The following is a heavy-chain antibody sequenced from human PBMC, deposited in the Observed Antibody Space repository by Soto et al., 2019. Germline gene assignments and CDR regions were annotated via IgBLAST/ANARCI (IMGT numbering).Heavy chain of an antibody. J-gene: IGHJ4*02. D-gene: IGHD2-15*01. CDR1: GGTFSSYA. Sequence: QVQLVQSGAEVKKPGSSVKVSCKASGGTFSSYAISWVRQAPGQGLEWMGGIIPIFGTANYAQKFQGRVTIPADESTSTAYMELSSLRSEDTAVYYCAREGYCSGGSCYPTIAYYFDYWGQGTLVTVSS. CDR2: IIPIFGTA. CDR3: AREGYCSGGSCYPTIAYYFDY. V-gene: IGHV1-69*01.